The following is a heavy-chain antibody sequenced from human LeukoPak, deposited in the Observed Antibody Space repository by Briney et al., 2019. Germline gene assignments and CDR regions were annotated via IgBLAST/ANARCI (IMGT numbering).Heavy chain of an antibody. CDR2: FDPEDGET. CDR3: ATIFCSVTRCSMYVFDT. CDR1: GYTLTELS. V-gene: IGHV1-24*01. D-gene: IGHD2-2*01. Sequence: ASVKVSCKVSGYTLTELSMHWVRQAPGKGLEWMGGFDPEDGETIYAQKFQGRVTMTEDTSTDTAYMELSSLRSEDTAVYYCATIFCSVTRCSMYVFDTGGKGTRVTVSP. J-gene: IGHJ3*02.